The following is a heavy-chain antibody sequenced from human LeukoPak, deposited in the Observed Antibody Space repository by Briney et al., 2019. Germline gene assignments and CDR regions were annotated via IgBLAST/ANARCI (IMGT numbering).Heavy chain of an antibody. J-gene: IGHJ4*02. D-gene: IGHD3-3*01. CDR1: GFTFSSYA. CDR2: ISGSGGST. CDR3: AKGNYDFWSGYLYYFDY. V-gene: IGHV3-23*01. Sequence: GGSLRLSCAASGFTFSSYAMSWVRQAPGKGLEWVSAISGSGGSTYYADSVKGRFTISGDNSKNTLYLQMNSLRAEDTAVYYCAKGNYDFWSGYLYYFDYWGQGTLVTVSS.